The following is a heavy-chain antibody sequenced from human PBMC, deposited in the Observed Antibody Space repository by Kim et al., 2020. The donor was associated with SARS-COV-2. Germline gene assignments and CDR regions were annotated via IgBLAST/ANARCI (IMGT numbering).Heavy chain of an antibody. CDR2: ISAYNGNT. V-gene: IGHV1-18*01. CDR1: GYTFTSYG. J-gene: IGHJ4*02. CDR3: ARTTSSGWYVY. Sequence: ASVKVSCKASGYTFTSYGISWVRQALGQGLEWMGWISAYNGNTNYAQKLQGRVTMTTDTSTSTAYMELRSLRPDDTAVYYCARTTSSGWYVYWGQGTLVTVSS. D-gene: IGHD6-19*01.